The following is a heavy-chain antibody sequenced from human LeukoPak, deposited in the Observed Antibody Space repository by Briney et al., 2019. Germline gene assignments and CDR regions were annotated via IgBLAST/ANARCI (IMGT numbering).Heavy chain of an antibody. D-gene: IGHD2-2*01. CDR1: GGSISSGSYY. J-gene: IGHJ4*02. V-gene: IGHV4-61*10. CDR3: ARQLRLDY. CDR2: IYYSGST. Sequence: SETLSLTCTVSGGSISSGSYYWSWIRQPAGKGLEWIGYIYYSGSTNYNPSLKSRVTISVDTSKNQFSLKLSSVTAADTAVYYCARQLRLDYWGQGTLVTVSS.